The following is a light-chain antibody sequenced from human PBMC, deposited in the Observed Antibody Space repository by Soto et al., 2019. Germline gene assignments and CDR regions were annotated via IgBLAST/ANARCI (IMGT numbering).Light chain of an antibody. CDR3: QHRSSWPFT. J-gene: IGKJ3*01. V-gene: IGKV3-11*01. CDR2: DAS. Sequence: EIVLTQSPATLSVSPGESATLSCRASQTIGSYLAWYQQKPGQAPRLFIYDASNRATGIPARFSGSGSGTDFTLTISSLEPEDFAVYYCQHRSSWPFTFGPGTKVEIK. CDR1: QTIGSY.